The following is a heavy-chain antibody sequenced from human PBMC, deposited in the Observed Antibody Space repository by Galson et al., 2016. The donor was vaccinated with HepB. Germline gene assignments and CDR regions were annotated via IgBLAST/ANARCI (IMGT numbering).Heavy chain of an antibody. D-gene: IGHD2-15*01. V-gene: IGHV2-5*02. CDR1: GFSITTNGVG. CDR3: PHSLRRRSCGGGSCYYVDY. J-gene: IGHJ4*02. CDR2: FYWDDDK. Sequence: ALVKPTQTLTLTCSFSGFSITTNGVGVGWIRQPPGKPLEWLAIFYWDDDKRHNPSLKTRLAITKDTPKNQVFLKMTNMEPADTGTYYSPHSLRRRSCGGGSCYYVDYWGQGTLVTVSS.